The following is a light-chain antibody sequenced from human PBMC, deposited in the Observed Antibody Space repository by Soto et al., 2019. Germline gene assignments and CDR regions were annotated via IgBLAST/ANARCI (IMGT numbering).Light chain of an antibody. CDR3: QQSYNTPRT. CDR1: QGVKNE. J-gene: IGKJ1*01. V-gene: IGKV1-6*01. Sequence: AIQMTQSPSSLSASVGDRVTTTCRASQGVKNELGWYQQKPGKAPKLLIYRASSLQSGVPSRFSGSGSGTYFTLTISSLQPEDSATYYCQQSYNTPRTFGQGTKVDIK. CDR2: RAS.